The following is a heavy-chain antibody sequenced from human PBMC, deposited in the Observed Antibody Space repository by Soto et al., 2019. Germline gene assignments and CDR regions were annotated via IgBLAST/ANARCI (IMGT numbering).Heavy chain of an antibody. CDR1: GYTFTGYY. CDR2: INPNSGGT. V-gene: IGHV1-2*02. D-gene: IGHD2-15*01. CDR3: AREPHFVVVVAATSLWCDP. J-gene: IGHJ5*02. Sequence: QVQLVQSGAEVKNPGASVKVSCKASGYTFTGYYMHWVRQAPGQWLEWMGWINPNSGGTNYAQKFQGRVTMTRDTSISTAYMELSRLRSDDTAVYYCAREPHFVVVVAATSLWCDPWGQGTLVTVSS.